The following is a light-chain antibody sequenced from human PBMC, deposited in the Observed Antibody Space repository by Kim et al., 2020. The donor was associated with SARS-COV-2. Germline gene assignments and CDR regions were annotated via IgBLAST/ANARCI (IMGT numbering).Light chain of an antibody. CDR3: QAWDSSTAV. J-gene: IGLJ2*01. V-gene: IGLV3-1*01. CDR1: KVGDKF. CDR2: QDR. Sequence: SQGHTARTPGSGDKVGDKFSSCYNQKPGQSLVLFTYQDRHRPSGTPHRFSASNPGHTAILPTRGTQVMDEADYSCQAWDSSTAVFGGGTQLTVL.